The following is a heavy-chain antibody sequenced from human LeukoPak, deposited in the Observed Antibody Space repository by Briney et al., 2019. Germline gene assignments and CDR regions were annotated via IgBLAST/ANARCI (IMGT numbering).Heavy chain of an antibody. Sequence: ASVKVSCKASGGTFSSYAISWVRQAPGQGLEWLGIINPSGGSRTYAQKFQGRVAMTRDTSTSTVYMEPSSLTSEDTAVYYCARPLEGLAVTPPNYDAFDIWGQGTMVTVSP. J-gene: IGHJ3*02. CDR2: INPSGGSR. D-gene: IGHD6-19*01. V-gene: IGHV1-46*01. CDR1: GGTFSSYA. CDR3: ARPLEGLAVTPPNYDAFDI.